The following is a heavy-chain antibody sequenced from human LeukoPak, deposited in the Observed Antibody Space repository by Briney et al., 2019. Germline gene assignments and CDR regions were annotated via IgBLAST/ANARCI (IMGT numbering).Heavy chain of an antibody. Sequence: PGGSLRLSCAASGFTFSSYEMNWVRQAPGKGLEWVSYISSSGSTIYYADSVKGRFTISRDNAKNSLYLQMNSLRAEDTAVYYCARERWLRSTFEYYYYMDVWGKGTTVTISS. J-gene: IGHJ6*03. CDR1: GFTFSSYE. CDR2: ISSSGSTI. CDR3: ARERWLRSTFEYYYYMDV. V-gene: IGHV3-48*03. D-gene: IGHD5-12*01.